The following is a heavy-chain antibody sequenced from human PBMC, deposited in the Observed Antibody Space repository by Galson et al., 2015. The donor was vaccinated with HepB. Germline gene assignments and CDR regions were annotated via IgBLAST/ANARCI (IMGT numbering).Heavy chain of an antibody. D-gene: IGHD3-22*01. V-gene: IGHV1-69*13. CDR3: ARAVDYYDSSVSYFQH. CDR2: IIPIFGTA. Sequence: SVKVSCKASGGTFSSYAISWVRQAPGQGLEWMGGIIPIFGTANYAQKFQGRVTITADESTSTAYMELSSLRSEDTAVYYCARAVDYYDSSVSYFQHWGQGTLVTDSS. J-gene: IGHJ1*01. CDR1: GGTFSSYA.